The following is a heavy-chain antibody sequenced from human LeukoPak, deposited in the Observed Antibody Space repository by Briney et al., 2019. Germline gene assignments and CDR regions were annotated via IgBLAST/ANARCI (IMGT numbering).Heavy chain of an antibody. D-gene: IGHD3-10*01. CDR3: ARPDYYGSGTDAFEI. J-gene: IGHJ3*02. CDR2: MNPNSGNT. V-gene: IGHV1-8*01. CDR1: GYTFTSYD. Sequence: ASVKVSCKASGYTFTSYDINWVRQATGLGLEWMGWMNPNSGNTGYAQKFQGRVTMTRNTSISTAYMELSSLRSEDTAVYYCARPDYYGSGTDAFEIWGQGTMVTVSS.